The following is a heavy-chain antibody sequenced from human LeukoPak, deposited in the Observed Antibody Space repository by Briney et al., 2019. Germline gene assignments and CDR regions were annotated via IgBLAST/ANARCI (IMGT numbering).Heavy chain of an antibody. CDR3: ARPYYYDRSGYLEF. CDR1: GGSFSGYY. V-gene: IGHV4-34*01. D-gene: IGHD3-22*01. Sequence: PSETLSLTCALYGGSFSGYYWSRIRQPPGKGLEWIGEINHSGSTNYNPSLKSRVTISVDTSKNQFSLKLSSVTAADTAVYYCARPYYYDRSGYLEFWGQGTLVTVSS. CDR2: INHSGST. J-gene: IGHJ4*02.